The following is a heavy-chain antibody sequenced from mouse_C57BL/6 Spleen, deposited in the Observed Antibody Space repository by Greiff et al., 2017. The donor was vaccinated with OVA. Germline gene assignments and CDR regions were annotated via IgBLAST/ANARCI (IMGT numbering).Heavy chain of an antibody. J-gene: IGHJ4*01. CDR2: IDPEDGDT. D-gene: IGHD1-1*01. CDR1: GFNIKDYY. CDR3: AREGVGYAMDY. Sequence: VQLQQSGAELVKPGASVKLSCTASGFNIKDYYMHWVKQRTEQGLEWIGRIDPEDGDTKYAPKFQGKATITTYTSSNTAYLQLSSLTSEDTAVYYCAREGVGYAMDYWGQGTSVTVSS. V-gene: IGHV14-2*01.